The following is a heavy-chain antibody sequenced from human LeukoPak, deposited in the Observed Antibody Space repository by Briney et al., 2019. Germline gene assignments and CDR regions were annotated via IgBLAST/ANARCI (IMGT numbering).Heavy chain of an antibody. CDR1: GLTFNTYG. D-gene: IGHD2-8*01. Sequence: PGGSLRLSCAASGLTFNTYGMHWVRQAPGKGLDWVAFIRYDGSNEYYADSVKGRFNISRDNAKNTLFLQLNSLRPEDTAVYYCARDGCTNGACQDAFDIWGQGTMVTVSS. CDR2: IRYDGSNE. J-gene: IGHJ3*02. V-gene: IGHV3-30*02. CDR3: ARDGCTNGACQDAFDI.